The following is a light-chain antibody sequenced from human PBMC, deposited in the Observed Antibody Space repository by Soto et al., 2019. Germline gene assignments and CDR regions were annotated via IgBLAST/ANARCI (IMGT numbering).Light chain of an antibody. J-gene: IGKJ5*01. CDR1: QSVSSY. Sequence: EIVLTQSPATLSLSPGERATLSCRASQSVSSYLAWYQQKAGQAARLLIYEASNRATGIPARFSGVGSGTDLTLTISSLEPEDFAVYYCQQRTNWPATFGQGTRLEIK. CDR2: EAS. CDR3: QQRTNWPAT. V-gene: IGKV3-11*01.